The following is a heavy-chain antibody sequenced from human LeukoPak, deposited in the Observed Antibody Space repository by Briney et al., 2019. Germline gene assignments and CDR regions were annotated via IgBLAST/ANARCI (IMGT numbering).Heavy chain of an antibody. J-gene: IGHJ4*02. Sequence: SETLSLTCTVSGGSISSSSYYWGWIRQPPGKGLEWIGSIYYSGSTYYNPSLKSRVTISVDTSKNQFSLKLSSVTAADTAVYYCARGRRTTMVRGVRYFDYWGQGTLVTVSS. CDR2: IYYSGST. CDR1: GGSISSSSYY. V-gene: IGHV4-39*07. D-gene: IGHD3-10*01. CDR3: ARGRRTTMVRGVRYFDY.